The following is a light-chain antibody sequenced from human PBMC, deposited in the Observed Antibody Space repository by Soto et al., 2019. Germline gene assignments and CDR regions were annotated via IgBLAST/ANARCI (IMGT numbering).Light chain of an antibody. CDR1: QSVSSN. Sequence: EIVLTQSPATLPVSPGERATLSCRASQSVSSNLAWYQQKPGQVPRLLIYGASTRETGIPARFSGSGSGTEFALTISSLQSEDFEVYDCQQHNNWTWTFGQGTKVDIK. CDR3: QQHNNWTWT. J-gene: IGKJ1*01. V-gene: IGKV3-15*01. CDR2: GAS.